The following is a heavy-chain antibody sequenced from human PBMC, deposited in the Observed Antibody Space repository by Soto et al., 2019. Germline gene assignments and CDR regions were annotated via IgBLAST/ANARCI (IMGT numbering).Heavy chain of an antibody. CDR3: ARLGYSKVDY. D-gene: IGHD3-22*01. Sequence: SETLSLTCAVYGGSFSGYYWSWIRQPPGKGLEWIGEINHSGSTNYNPSLKSRVTISVDTSKNQFSLKLSSVTAADTAVYYCARLGYSKVDYWGQGTLVTAPQ. CDR2: INHSGST. V-gene: IGHV4-34*01. J-gene: IGHJ4*02. CDR1: GGSFSGYY.